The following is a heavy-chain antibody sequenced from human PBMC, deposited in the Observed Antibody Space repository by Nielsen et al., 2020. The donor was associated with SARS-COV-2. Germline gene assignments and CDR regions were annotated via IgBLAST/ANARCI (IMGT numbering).Heavy chain of an antibody. CDR3: ARDDTMIVLGGMDV. V-gene: IGHV4-61*01. CDR2: IYYSGST. D-gene: IGHD3-22*01. J-gene: IGHJ6*02. Sequence: GSLRLPCTVSGGSVSSGSYYWSWIRQPPGKGLEWIRYIYYSGSTNYNPSLKSRVTISVDTSKNQFSLKLSSVTAADTAVYYCARDDTMIVLGGMDVWGQGTTVTVSS. CDR1: GGSVSSGSYY.